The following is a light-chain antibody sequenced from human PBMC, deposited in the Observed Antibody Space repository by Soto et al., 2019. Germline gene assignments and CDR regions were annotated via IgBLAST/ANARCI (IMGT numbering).Light chain of an antibody. CDR3: SSYITTTTLYV. CDR2: EAT. Sequence: QSALTQPASVSGSPGQSITISCTGTSSDVGGFDFVSWFQRRPGKAPRLIIYEATNRPSGISDRFSGSKSGNTASLTISGLQAEDEGDYFCSSYITTTTLYVFGSGTKLTVL. V-gene: IGLV2-14*01. CDR1: SSDVGGFDF. J-gene: IGLJ1*01.